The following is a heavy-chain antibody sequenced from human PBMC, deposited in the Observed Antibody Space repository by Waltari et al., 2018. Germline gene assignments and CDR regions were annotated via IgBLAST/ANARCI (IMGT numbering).Heavy chain of an antibody. V-gene: IGHV3-74*01. CDR3: VLYSSELLGDY. CDR2: INLDGRIT. Sequence: EVQLVESGGGLVQPGGSLRLSCAASGFTFSDYWMHWVRQAPGQGLVSVAHINLDGRITNYAASVKGRFTISRDNAKNTLFLQMSSLRAEDTALYYYVLYSSELLGDYWGQETLVTGSS. CDR1: GFTFSDYW. D-gene: IGHD6-19*01. J-gene: IGHJ4*02.